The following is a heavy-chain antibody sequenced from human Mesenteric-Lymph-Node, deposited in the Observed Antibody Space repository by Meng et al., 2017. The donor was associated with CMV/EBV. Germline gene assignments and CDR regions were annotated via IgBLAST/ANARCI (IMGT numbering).Heavy chain of an antibody. J-gene: IGHJ6*02. D-gene: IGHD5-24*01. CDR3: ARERDRQVGYRSYGMDV. V-gene: IGHV3-30*04. CDR1: GFTFREYS. Sequence: GGSLRLSCVGAGFTFREYSIHWVRQAPGKGLEWVALISFDGSNQYYADSAKGRFTVSRDNSQNTLYLQMNGLRIEDTAVYYCARERDRQVGYRSYGMDVWGQGTTVTVSS. CDR2: ISFDGSNQ.